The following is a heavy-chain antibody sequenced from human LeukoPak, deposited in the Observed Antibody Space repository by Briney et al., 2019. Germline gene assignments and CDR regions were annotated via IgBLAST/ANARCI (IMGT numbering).Heavy chain of an antibody. V-gene: IGHV4-34*01. CDR2: INHSGST. J-gene: IGHJ6*03. CDR3: YGSASLYYYYYYYMDV. D-gene: IGHD3-10*01. Sequence: TSETLSLTCAVYGGSFSGYYWSWIRQPPGKGLEWMGEINHSGSTNYNPSLKSRVSISVDTSKNQFYLTLSSVTGAATAVYYRYGSASLYYYYYYYMDVWGKGTTVTVSS. CDR1: GGSFSGYY.